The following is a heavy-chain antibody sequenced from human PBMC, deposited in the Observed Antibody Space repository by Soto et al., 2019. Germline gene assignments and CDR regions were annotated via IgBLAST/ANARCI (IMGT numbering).Heavy chain of an antibody. CDR1: GGSISSYY. Sequence: SETLSLTCTVSGGSISSYYWSWIRQPPGKGLEWIGYIYYSGSTNYNPSLKSRVTISVDTSKNQFSLKLSSVTAADTAVYYCARVGYYDILTGYRGYYMDVWGKGTTVTVSS. CDR2: IYYSGST. J-gene: IGHJ6*03. V-gene: IGHV4-59*01. D-gene: IGHD3-9*01. CDR3: ARVGYYDILTGYRGYYMDV.